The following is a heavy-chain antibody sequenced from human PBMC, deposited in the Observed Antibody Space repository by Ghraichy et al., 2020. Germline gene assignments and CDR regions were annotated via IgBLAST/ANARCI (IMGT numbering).Heavy chain of an antibody. CDR1: GFTFTSSA. J-gene: IGHJ6*02. CDR3: AADWEITPTYYYYGMDV. V-gene: IGHV1-58*01. D-gene: IGHD5-24*01. CDR2: IVVGSGNT. Sequence: SVKVSCKASGFTFTSSAVQWVRQARGQRLEWIGWIVVGSGNTNYAQKFQERVTITRDMSTSTAYMELSSLRSEDTAVYYCAADWEITPTYYYYGMDVWGQGTTVTVSS.